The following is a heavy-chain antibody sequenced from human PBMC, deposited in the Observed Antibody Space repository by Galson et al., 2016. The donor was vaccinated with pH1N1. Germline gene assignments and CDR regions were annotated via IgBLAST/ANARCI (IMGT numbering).Heavy chain of an antibody. CDR1: GFSLTTTGEG. J-gene: IGHJ3*02. CDR3: AHSSWTTVSRYNAYDI. CDR2: IYWNDDE. D-gene: IGHD4-17*01. V-gene: IGHV2-5*01. Sequence: PALVTPTQTLTLTCTFSGFSLTTTGEGVGWIRQPPGKALEWLAIIYWNDDERYSPSLENRLTISKDTSKNQVVLTMTNMDPVDTATYYCAHSSWTTVSRYNAYDIWGQGTMVTVSS.